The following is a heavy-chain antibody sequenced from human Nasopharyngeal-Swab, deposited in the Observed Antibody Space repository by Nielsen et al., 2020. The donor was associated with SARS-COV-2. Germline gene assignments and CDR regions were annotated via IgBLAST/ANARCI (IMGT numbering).Heavy chain of an antibody. CDR1: GYTFTSYY. CDR3: ARGYCSSTSCYVRGNYFDY. D-gene: IGHD2-2*01. V-gene: IGHV1-46*01. J-gene: IGHJ4*02. Sequence: ASVKVSCKASGYTFTSYYMHWVRQAPGQGLEWMGIINPSGSSTSYAQKFQGRVTMTRDTSTSTVYMELSSLRSEDTAVYYYARGYCSSTSCYVRGNYFDYWGQGTLVTVSS. CDR2: INPSGSST.